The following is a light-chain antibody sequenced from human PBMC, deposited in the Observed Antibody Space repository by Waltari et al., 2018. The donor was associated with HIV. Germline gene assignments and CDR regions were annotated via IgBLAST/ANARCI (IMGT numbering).Light chain of an antibody. CDR1: QSVSSN. CDR2: DAS. CDR3: QQYDNWPIYT. V-gene: IGKV3-15*01. Sequence: IVMTQSPATLSVSPGEGATLSCRASQSVSSNLAWYQQKPGQAPRLLIYDASTRATGIPTRFSGSGSGTEFTLTIGSLQSEDFAVYYCQQYDNWPIYTFGQGTKLEIK. J-gene: IGKJ2*01.